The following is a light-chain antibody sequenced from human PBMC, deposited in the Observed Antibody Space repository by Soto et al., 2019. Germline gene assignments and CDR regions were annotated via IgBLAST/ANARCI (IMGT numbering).Light chain of an antibody. CDR2: GAS. CDR3: QQYDRSPRT. V-gene: IGKV3-20*01. Sequence: EIRLTQSPSTLSLAQEERATLSCRASQSVSSYLAWYQQKPGQAPRLLIYGASTRAAEVPDRFSGSGSGTDFTLTIGILEPEDLAFYYCQQYDRSPRTFGQGTRLEIK. CDR1: QSVSSY. J-gene: IGKJ5*01.